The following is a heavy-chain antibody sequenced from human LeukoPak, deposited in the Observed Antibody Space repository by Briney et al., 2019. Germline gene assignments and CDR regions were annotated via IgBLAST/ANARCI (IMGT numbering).Heavy chain of an antibody. Sequence: PSETLSLTCTVSGGSISSYYWSWIRQPPGKGLEWIGYIYYSGSTNYNPSLKSRVTISVDTSKNQFSLKLSSVTAADTVVYYCARLRIDYFDYWGQGTLVTVSS. D-gene: IGHD1-26*01. V-gene: IGHV4-59*01. CDR1: GGSISSYY. CDR3: ARLRIDYFDY. J-gene: IGHJ4*02. CDR2: IYYSGST.